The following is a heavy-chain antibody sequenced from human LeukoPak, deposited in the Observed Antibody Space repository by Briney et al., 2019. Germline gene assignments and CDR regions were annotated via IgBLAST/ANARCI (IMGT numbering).Heavy chain of an antibody. D-gene: IGHD6-13*01. Sequence: YYWXWXXXXPGKGLEWIGEINHSGSTNYNPSLKSRVTISVDTSKNQFSLKLSSVTAADTAVYYCASSIAAAGTGGDYWGQGTLVTVSS. V-gene: IGHV4-34*01. CDR3: ASSIAAAGTGGDY. CDR2: INHSGST. CDR1: YY. J-gene: IGHJ4*02.